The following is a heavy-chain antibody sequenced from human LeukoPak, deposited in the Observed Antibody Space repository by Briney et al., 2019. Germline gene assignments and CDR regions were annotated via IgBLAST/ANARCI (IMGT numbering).Heavy chain of an antibody. Sequence: SQTLSLTCTVSGGSISSGGYYWSWIRQHPGKGLEWIGYIYYSGSTYHNPSLKSRVTISVDTSKNQFSLKLSSVTAADTAVYYCARDSRWWFDPWGQGTLVTVSS. CDR1: GGSISSGGYY. D-gene: IGHD2-15*01. J-gene: IGHJ5*02. CDR2: IYYSGST. V-gene: IGHV4-31*03. CDR3: ARDSRWWFDP.